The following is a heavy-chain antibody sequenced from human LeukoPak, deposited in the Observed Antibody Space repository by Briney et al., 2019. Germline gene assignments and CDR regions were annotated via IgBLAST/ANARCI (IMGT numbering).Heavy chain of an antibody. V-gene: IGHV3-21*01. J-gene: IGHJ6*03. CDR1: GFTFSSYS. D-gene: IGHD6-6*01. Sequence: PGGSLRLSCAASGFTFSSYSMNWVRQAPGKELEWVSSISSGSSYIYYADSVKGRFTISRDNAKNSLYLQMNSLRAEDTAVYYCARGSIPYSSSSEGWYYYYYMDVWGKGTTVTVSS. CDR3: ARGSIPYSSSSEGWYYYYYMDV. CDR2: ISSGSSYI.